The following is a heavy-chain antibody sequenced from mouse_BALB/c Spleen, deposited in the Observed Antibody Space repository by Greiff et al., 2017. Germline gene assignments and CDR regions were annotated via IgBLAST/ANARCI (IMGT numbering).Heavy chain of an antibody. D-gene: IGHD1-1*01. V-gene: IGHV1-80*01. Sequence: QVQLQQSGAELVRPGSSVKISCKASGYAFSSYWMNWVKQRPGQGLEWIGQIYPGDGDTNYNGKFKGKATLTADKSSSTAYMQLISLTSEDSAVYFFARCDGFAYWGQGTLFTVSA. CDR3: ARCDGFAY. CDR1: GYAFSSYW. CDR2: IYPGDGDT. J-gene: IGHJ3*01.